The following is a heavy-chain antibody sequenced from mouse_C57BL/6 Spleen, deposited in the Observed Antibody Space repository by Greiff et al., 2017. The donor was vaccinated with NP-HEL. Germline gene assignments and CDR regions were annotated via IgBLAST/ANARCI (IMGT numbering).Heavy chain of an antibody. CDR2: IDPSDSYT. D-gene: IGHD1-1*01. V-gene: IGHV1-50*01. J-gene: IGHJ3*01. Sequence: VQLQQPGAELVKPGASVKLSCKASGYTFTSYWMQWVKQRPGQGLEWIGEIDPSDSYTNYNQKFKGKATLTVDTSSSTAYMQLSSLTSEDAAVYYCARTYGSSYSFAYWGQGTMVTVSA. CDR3: ARTYGSSYSFAY. CDR1: GYTFTSYW.